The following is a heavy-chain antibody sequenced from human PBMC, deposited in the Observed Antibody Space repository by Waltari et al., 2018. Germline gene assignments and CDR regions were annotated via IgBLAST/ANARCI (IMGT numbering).Heavy chain of an antibody. CDR2: IYPGDSDT. V-gene: IGHV5-51*01. CDR1: GYSFTSYW. CDR3: ARTTLTIFGVVYSTILPPYGMDV. Sequence: EVQLVQSGAEVKKPGESLKISCKGSGYSFTSYWLGWVRQMPGQGLEWMGIIYPGDSDTRYSPSFQGQVTISADKSISTAYLQWSSLKASDTAMYYCARTTLTIFGVVYSTILPPYGMDVWGQGTTVTVSS. J-gene: IGHJ6*02. D-gene: IGHD3-3*01.